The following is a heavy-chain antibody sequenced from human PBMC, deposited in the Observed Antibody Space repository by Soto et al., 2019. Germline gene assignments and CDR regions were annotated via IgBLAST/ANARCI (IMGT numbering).Heavy chain of an antibody. V-gene: IGHV3-21*01. CDR2: ISSSSSYI. CDR1: VFTFSSYS. D-gene: IGHD3-3*01. J-gene: IGHJ4*02. CDR3: ARDAGPTIFGVVINY. Sequence: GGSLRLSCAASVFTFSSYSMNWVRQAPGKGLEWVSSISSSSSYIYYADSVKGRFTISRDNAKNSLYLQMNSLRAEDTAVYYCARDAGPTIFGVVINYWGQGTLVTVSS.